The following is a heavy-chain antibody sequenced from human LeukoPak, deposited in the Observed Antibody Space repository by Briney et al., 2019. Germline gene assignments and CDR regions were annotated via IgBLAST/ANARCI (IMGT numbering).Heavy chain of an antibody. V-gene: IGHV1-58*01. CDR3: AADLVGVTMVRGVNSVFGY. J-gene: IGHJ4*02. Sequence: SVKVSCKASGFTFTSSAVQWVRQARGQRLEWIGWIVVGSGNTNYAQKFQERVTISRDMSTSTAYMELSSLRSEDTAVYYCAADLVGVTMVRGVNSVFGYWGQGTLVTVSS. D-gene: IGHD3-10*01. CDR1: GFTFTSSA. CDR2: IVVGSGNT.